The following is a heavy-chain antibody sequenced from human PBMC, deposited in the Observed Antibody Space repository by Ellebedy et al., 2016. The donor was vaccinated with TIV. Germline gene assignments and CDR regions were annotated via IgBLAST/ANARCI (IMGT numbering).Heavy chain of an antibody. D-gene: IGHD5-18*01. CDR3: GTPMVGDFSYYYMDV. J-gene: IGHJ6*03. V-gene: IGHV1-8*01. CDR2: VNPNSGYT. Sequence: ASVKVSCXASGYTFTSYDIHWVRQAPGQGLEWMGWVNPNSGYTGYAQMFQGRVTMTRNTSINTAYMELRSLRSDGTAVYYCGTPMVGDFSYYYMDVWGKGTTVTVSS. CDR1: GYTFTSYD.